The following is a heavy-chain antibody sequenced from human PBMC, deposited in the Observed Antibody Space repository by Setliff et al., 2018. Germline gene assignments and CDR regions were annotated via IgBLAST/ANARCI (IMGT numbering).Heavy chain of an antibody. D-gene: IGHD2-15*01. J-gene: IGHJ5*01. CDR2: FSYGVST. CDR1: GDSLSSSY. V-gene: IGHV4-59*08. CDR3: ARARYCSGGRCYWTWLDS. Sequence: SETLSLTCTVSGDSLSSSYWSWIRQPPGKGLEWIGRFSYGVSTIYNPSLKSRVTTSIDTSKNQFSLKLSSVTAADTAVYYCARARYCSGGRCYWTWLDSWAQGTLVTVSS.